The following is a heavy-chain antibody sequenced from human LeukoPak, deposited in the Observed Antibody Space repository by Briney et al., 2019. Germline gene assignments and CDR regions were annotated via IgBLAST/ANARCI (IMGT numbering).Heavy chain of an antibody. CDR1: RFTFSSYG. CDR3: VRDFRSADY. Sequence: PGGSLRLSCAASRFTFSSYGMHWVRHAPGKGPMWVSRICPDGTVTNYADSVKARFIISRDNARNTVYLQMNSLRVEDTAVYYCVRDFRSADYWGQGTLVTVSS. V-gene: IGHV3-74*01. CDR2: ICPDGTVT. J-gene: IGHJ4*02.